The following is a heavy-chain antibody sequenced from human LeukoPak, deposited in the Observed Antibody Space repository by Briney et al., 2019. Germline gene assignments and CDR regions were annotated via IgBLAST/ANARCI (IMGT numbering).Heavy chain of an antibody. Sequence: SETLSLTCTVSGGSISSSSYYWGWIRQPPGKGLEWIGSIYYSGSTYYNPSLKSRVTISIDTSKKQFSLKLSSVTAADTAVFYCAGHVSGYYDAFDIWDQGTMVTVSS. CDR1: GGSISSSSYY. D-gene: IGHD3-9*01. J-gene: IGHJ3*02. V-gene: IGHV4-39*01. CDR2: IYYSGST. CDR3: AGHVSGYYDAFDI.